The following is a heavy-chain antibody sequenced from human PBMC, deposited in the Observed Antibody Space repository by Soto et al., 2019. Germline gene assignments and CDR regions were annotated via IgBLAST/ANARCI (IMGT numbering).Heavy chain of an antibody. CDR1: GLTFSSYA. J-gene: IGHJ4*02. D-gene: IGHD6-13*01. V-gene: IGHV3-23*01. CDR3: AQGKFSSSWYGLY. Sequence: EVQLLESGGGLVQPGGSLRLSCAASGLTFSSYAMSWVRQAPGKGLEWVSAISRSGGGTFYADAVKGRFTVSRDNSKNTLYLQMNSLRAEDTAVYYCAQGKFSSSWYGLYWGQGTLVTVSS. CDR2: ISRSGGGT.